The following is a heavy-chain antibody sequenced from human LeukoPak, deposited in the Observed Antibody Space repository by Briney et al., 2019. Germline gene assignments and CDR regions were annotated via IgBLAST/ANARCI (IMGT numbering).Heavy chain of an antibody. CDR3: ARERNLVTTTPLYYYYYYMDV. J-gene: IGHJ6*03. CDR2: IKQDGSEK. D-gene: IGHD4-11*01. V-gene: IGHV3-7*01. CDR1: GFTFSGLW. Sequence: GRSLRLSCAVSGFTFSGLWIGWVRQAPGKGLEGVANIKQDGSEKYYVDSVKGRFTISRDNAKNSLYLQMNSLRGEDTAVYYCARERNLVTTTPLYYYYYYMDVWGKGTTVTVSS.